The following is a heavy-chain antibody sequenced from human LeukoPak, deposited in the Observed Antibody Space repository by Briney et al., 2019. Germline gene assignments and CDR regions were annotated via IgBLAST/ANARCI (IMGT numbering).Heavy chain of an antibody. D-gene: IGHD1-26*01. CDR2: ISSGTINHS. CDR3: ARGDRVGVTTGHFDY. Sequence: PGGTLRLSCKASGFIFGDYYMNWIRQAPGKGLECLSYISSGTINHSNYADSVKGRFTISRDNARNSLYLQMNSLRAEDTAVYYCARGDRVGVTTGHFDYWGQGTLVTVSS. J-gene: IGHJ4*02. CDR1: GFIFGDYY. V-gene: IGHV3-11*05.